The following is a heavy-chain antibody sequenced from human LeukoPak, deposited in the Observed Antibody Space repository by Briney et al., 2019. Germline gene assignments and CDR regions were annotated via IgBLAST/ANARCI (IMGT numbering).Heavy chain of an antibody. J-gene: IGHJ4*02. Sequence: ASVKVSCKVSRYTLTELSMPWVRQAPGKGLEWMGGFDPEDGETIYAQKFQGRVTMTEDTSTDTAYMELSSLRSEDTAVYYCATMWDPRTVFDYWGQGTLVTVSS. D-gene: IGHD1-26*01. CDR1: RYTLTELS. CDR3: ATMWDPRTVFDY. V-gene: IGHV1-24*01. CDR2: FDPEDGET.